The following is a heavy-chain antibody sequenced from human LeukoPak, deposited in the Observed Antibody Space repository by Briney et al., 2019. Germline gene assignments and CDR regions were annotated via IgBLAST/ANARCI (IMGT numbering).Heavy chain of an antibody. V-gene: IGHV3-7*01. CDR3: ASPGERSWFGALRY. D-gene: IGHD3-16*01. Sequence: GGSLRLSCEVSGVTFSDFWMNWVRQAPGKGLEWVAHINQDGSQWSYVGSVRGRFTISRDNAKKSLYLQMDGLRAEDTAVYYCASPGERSWFGALRYWGQGILVTVSS. CDR2: INQDGSQW. CDR1: GVTFSDFW. J-gene: IGHJ4*02.